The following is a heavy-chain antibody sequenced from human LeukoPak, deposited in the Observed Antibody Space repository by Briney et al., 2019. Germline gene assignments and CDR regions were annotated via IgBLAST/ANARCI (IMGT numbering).Heavy chain of an antibody. V-gene: IGHV4-59*01. CDR3: VGGGQWLAFDY. D-gene: IGHD6-19*01. CDR2: FYYSGST. CDR1: GVSISSYY. Sequence: SETLSLTCTVSGVSISSYYWSWIRQPPGEGLEWIGNFYYSGSTAYNPSLRSRVTISEDTSKNQFSLKLSSVSAADTAVYYCVGGGQWLAFDYWGQGTLVTVSS. J-gene: IGHJ4*02.